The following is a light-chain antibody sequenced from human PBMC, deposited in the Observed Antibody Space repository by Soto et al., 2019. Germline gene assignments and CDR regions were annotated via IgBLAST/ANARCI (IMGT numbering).Light chain of an antibody. Sequence: DIQMTQSPSSLSASVGDRVTITCRASQSISSYLNWYQQKPGKAPKLLMYTISTLQSGVPSRFGGSGSGTEFTLTISSLQPDDFATYYCQQNYSYPHTLGQGTKVDIK. CDR3: QQNYSYPHT. CDR2: TIS. J-gene: IGKJ1*01. V-gene: IGKV1-39*01. CDR1: QSISSY.